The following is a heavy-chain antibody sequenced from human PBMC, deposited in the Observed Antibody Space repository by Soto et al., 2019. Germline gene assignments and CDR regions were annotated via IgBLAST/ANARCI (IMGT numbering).Heavy chain of an antibody. Sequence: QVQLQESGPGLVKPSQTLSLTCTVSGGSISSGGYYWSWILQHPGKGLEWLGYIYYSGSTYSNPSLKSRVTISVDTSKNQFSLKLSSVTAADTAVYYCAREDYGDDGRRAFDIWGQWTMVTVSS. CDR3: AREDYGDDGRRAFDI. V-gene: IGHV4-31*03. D-gene: IGHD4-17*01. CDR1: GGSISSGGYY. J-gene: IGHJ3*02. CDR2: IYYSGST.